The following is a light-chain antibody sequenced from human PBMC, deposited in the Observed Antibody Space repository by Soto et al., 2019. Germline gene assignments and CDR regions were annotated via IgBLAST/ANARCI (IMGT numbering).Light chain of an antibody. Sequence: DIVMTQSPDSLAVSLGERAIINCKSSQSILYTPNNNNYLAWFQQKPGQPPRLLIYWASTRESGVPDRFSGSGSGTDFTLTISSLQAEDVAVYYCQQYYNTFPTFGQGTKVEIK. CDR2: WAS. V-gene: IGKV4-1*01. J-gene: IGKJ1*01. CDR1: QSILYTPNNNNY. CDR3: QQYYNTFPT.